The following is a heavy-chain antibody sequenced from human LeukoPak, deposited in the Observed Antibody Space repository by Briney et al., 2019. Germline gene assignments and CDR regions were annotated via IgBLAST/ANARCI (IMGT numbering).Heavy chain of an antibody. CDR2: IYHSGST. V-gene: IGHV4-38-2*01. CDR1: GYSISSGYY. D-gene: IGHD2-21*02. Sequence: SETLSLTCAVSGYSISSGYYWGWIRQPPGKGLEWIGSIYHSGSTYYNPSLKSRVTISVDTSKNQFSLKLSSVTAADTAVYCCASDCGGDCYNSDYWGQGTLVTVSS. CDR3: ASDCGGDCYNSDY. J-gene: IGHJ4*02.